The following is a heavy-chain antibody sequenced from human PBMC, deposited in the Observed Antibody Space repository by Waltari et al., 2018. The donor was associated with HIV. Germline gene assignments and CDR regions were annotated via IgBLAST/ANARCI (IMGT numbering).Heavy chain of an antibody. CDR2: VYTSGST. CDR3: ARALDYYESGSFPWWFFDL. Sequence: QVQLRESGPGLVKPSQTLSLTCTVSGGSISSGYYYWSWIRQPAGKGLEWIGRVYTSGSTNYNPSLKSRVTISVDTSNNQFSLKLSSVTAADTAVYYCARALDYYESGSFPWWFFDLWGRGT. J-gene: IGHJ2*01. CDR1: GGSISSGYYY. V-gene: IGHV4-61*02. D-gene: IGHD3-10*01.